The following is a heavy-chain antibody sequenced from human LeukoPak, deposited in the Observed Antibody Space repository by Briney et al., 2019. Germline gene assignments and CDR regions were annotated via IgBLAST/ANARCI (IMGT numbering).Heavy chain of an antibody. J-gene: IGHJ4*02. CDR2: IYYSGST. V-gene: IGHV4-59*01. CDR3: ARGGVFCDY. D-gene: IGHD3-10*01. Sequence: SETLSLSCTVSGGSISSFYWSWIRQPPGKGLEWIGYIYYSGSTNYNPSLKGRVTISVDTSKNQFSLKLSSVTAADTAVYYCARGGVFCDYWGQGTLVTVSS. CDR1: GGSISSFY.